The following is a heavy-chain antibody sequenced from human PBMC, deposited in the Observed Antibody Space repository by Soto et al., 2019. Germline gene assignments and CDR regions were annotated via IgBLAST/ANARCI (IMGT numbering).Heavy chain of an antibody. CDR2: ISYDGTTK. CDR1: GFIFSSYS. CDR3: VSLGGFGDLPLDN. D-gene: IGHD3-10*01. J-gene: IGHJ4*02. Sequence: QMQLVESGGGVVQPGRSLRLSCAGSGFIFSSYSMHWVRQAPGKGLEWVADISYDGTTKDYAEFVKGRFAISRDNFKNTLYLQMNSLRAEDTAMFYCVSLGGFGDLPLDNWGQGTLVTVSS. V-gene: IGHV3-30*09.